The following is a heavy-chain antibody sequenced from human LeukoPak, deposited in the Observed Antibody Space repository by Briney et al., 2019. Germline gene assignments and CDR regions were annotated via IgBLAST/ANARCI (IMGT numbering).Heavy chain of an antibody. CDR3: ARQIASAGTAGFDF. J-gene: IGHJ4*02. CDR1: GGSISSYY. Sequence: SETLSLTCTVSGGSISSYYWSWIRQPAGKGLEWIERIYSTGSTNYNPSLKSRVTMSVDTSKNQFSLRLRSVTAADTAVYYCARQIASAGTAGFDFWGQGALVTVSS. D-gene: IGHD6-13*01. CDR2: IYSTGST. V-gene: IGHV4-4*07.